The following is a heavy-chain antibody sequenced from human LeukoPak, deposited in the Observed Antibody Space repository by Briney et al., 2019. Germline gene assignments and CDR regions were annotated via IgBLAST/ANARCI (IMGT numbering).Heavy chain of an antibody. J-gene: IGHJ4*02. CDR3: ARDRNYYDSSGYYFDY. D-gene: IGHD3-22*01. CDR2: INPSGGST. CDR1: GYTFTSYG. Sequence: ASVKVSCKASGYTFTSYGISWVRQAPGQGLEWMGIINPSGGSTSYAQKFQGRVTMSRDMSTSTVYMELSSLRSEDTAVYYCARDRNYYDSSGYYFDYWGQGTLVTVSS. V-gene: IGHV1-46*01.